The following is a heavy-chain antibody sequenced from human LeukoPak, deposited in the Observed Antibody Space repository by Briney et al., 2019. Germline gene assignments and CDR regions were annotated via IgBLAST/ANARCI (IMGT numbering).Heavy chain of an antibody. V-gene: IGHV1-69*13. J-gene: IGHJ4*02. CDR1: GGTFSSYA. CDR2: IIPIFGTA. CDR3: ARMWDYYDGSGLGG. Sequence: ASVKVSCKASGGTFSSYAISWVRQAPGQGLEWMGGIIPIFGTANYAQKFQGRVTITADESTSTAYMELSSLRSEDTAVYYCARMWDYYDGSGLGGWGQGTLVTVSS. D-gene: IGHD3-22*01.